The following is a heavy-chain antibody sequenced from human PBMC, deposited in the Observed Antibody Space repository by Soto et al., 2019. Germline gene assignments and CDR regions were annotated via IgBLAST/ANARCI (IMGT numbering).Heavy chain of an antibody. D-gene: IGHD3-9*01. Sequence: QVQLQESGPGLVKPSQTLSLTCTVSGGSISSGGYYWSWIRQHPGKGLEWIGYIYYSGSTYYNPSLKSRVTISVDTSKNQSSLKLSSVPAADTAVYCCAGTFEGRRGMDVWGQGTTVTVSS. V-gene: IGHV4-31*03. CDR3: AGTFEGRRGMDV. CDR2: IYYSGST. J-gene: IGHJ6*02. CDR1: GGSISSGGYY.